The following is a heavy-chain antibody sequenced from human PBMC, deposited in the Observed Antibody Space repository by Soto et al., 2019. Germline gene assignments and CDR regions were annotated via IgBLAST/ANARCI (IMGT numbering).Heavy chain of an antibody. D-gene: IGHD2-8*02. CDR3: ARDKITGLFDY. CDR1: GGSFSGYY. J-gene: IGHJ4*02. Sequence: SETLSLTCAVYGGSFSGYYWTWIRQPPGTGLEWIGEINHSGSTNYNPSLKSRVTISLDTSKNQFSLKLTSVTAADTAVYYCARDKITGLFDYWGQGTLVT. CDR2: INHSGST. V-gene: IGHV4-34*01.